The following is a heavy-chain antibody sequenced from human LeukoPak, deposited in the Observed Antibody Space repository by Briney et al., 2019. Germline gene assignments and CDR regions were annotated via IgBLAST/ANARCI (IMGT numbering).Heavy chain of an antibody. J-gene: IGHJ6*03. D-gene: IGHD1-1*01. CDR2: ISAYNGNT. V-gene: IGHV1-18*01. Sequence: WASVKLSCKASGCTFSSYAISWVRQAPGQGLEWMGWISAYNGNTNYAQKLQGRVTMTTDTSTSTAYMELRSLRSDDTAVYYCARGVGHWNYYYYYMDVWGKGTTVTVSS. CDR1: GCTFSSYA. CDR3: ARGVGHWNYYYYYMDV.